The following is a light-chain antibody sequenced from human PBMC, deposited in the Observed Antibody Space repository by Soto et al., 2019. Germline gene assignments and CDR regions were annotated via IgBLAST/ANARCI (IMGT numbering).Light chain of an antibody. V-gene: IGKV3-20*01. CDR1: QSVSNY. Sequence: EIVLTQSPGTLSLSPGERATLSCRASQSVSNYLAWYQQKPGQAPRLLIYGASRRATVIPDRFSGSGSGTEFTLTISRLEPEDFAVYYWQQYGGSPQTFGQGTNVEIK. CDR2: GAS. J-gene: IGKJ1*01. CDR3: QQYGGSPQT.